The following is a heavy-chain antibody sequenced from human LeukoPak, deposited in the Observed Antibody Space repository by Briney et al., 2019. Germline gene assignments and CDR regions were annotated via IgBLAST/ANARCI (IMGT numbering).Heavy chain of an antibody. CDR2: IYHSGST. Sequence: PSETLSLTCTVSGYSISSDYYWGWIRQPPGKGLEWIGSIYHSGSTYYNPSLKSRVTVSVDTSKNQFSLKLSSVTAADTAVYYCAREGAYYYGSGSNDYYMDVWGKGTTVTVSS. D-gene: IGHD3-10*01. CDR1: GYSISSDYY. V-gene: IGHV4-38-2*02. J-gene: IGHJ6*03. CDR3: AREGAYYYGSGSNDYYMDV.